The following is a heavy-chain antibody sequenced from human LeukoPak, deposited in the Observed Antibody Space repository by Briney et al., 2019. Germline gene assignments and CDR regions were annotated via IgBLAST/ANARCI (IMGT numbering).Heavy chain of an antibody. Sequence: GGSLRLSCAASGFTFSSYGMHWVRQAPGKGLEWVAVISYDGSNKYYADSVKGRFTISRDNSKNTLYLQMNSLRAEDTAVYYCAKDWDIVGATEFDYWGQGTLVTVSS. CDR3: AKDWDIVGATEFDY. CDR1: GFTFSSYG. CDR2: ISYDGSNK. V-gene: IGHV3-30*18. J-gene: IGHJ4*02. D-gene: IGHD1-26*01.